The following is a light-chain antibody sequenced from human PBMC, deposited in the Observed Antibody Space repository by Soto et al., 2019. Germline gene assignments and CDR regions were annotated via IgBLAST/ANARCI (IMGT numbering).Light chain of an antibody. CDR1: QSVNSRY. CDR3: QQSRDWPLT. J-gene: IGKJ4*01. Sequence: EIVLTQSPGTLSLSPGEGATLSCRASQSVNSRYLAWYQQKPGQAPRLLIYGASSRATGIPDRFSGSVSGTDFSLTISRLEPEDFAVYYCQQSRDWPLTFGGGTKVDIK. V-gene: IGKV3D-20*02. CDR2: GAS.